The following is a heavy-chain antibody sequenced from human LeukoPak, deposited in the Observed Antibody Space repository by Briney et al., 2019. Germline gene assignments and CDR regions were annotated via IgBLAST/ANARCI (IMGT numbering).Heavy chain of an antibody. CDR2: IYYSGST. Sequence: PSETLSLTCTVSGGSVSSSSYYWGWIRQPPGKGLEWIGSIYYSGSTYYNPPLKSRVTISVDTSKNQFSLKLSSVTAADTAVYYCARHWKGETTVTDFDYWGQGTLVTVSS. CDR3: ARHWKGETTVTDFDY. V-gene: IGHV4-39*01. J-gene: IGHJ4*02. CDR1: GGSVSSSSYY. D-gene: IGHD4-17*01.